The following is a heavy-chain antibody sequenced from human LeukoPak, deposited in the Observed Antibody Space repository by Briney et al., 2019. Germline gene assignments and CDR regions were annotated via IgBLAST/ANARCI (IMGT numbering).Heavy chain of an antibody. Sequence: GGSLRLSCAASGFTFDDYAMHWVRQAPGKGLEWVSLISGDGGSTYYADSVKGRVAISRDNSNNTVFLQMNIVRAEDTAVYYCARSYSNHLFGMDVWGQGTTVTVSS. CDR2: ISGDGGST. J-gene: IGHJ6*02. CDR3: ARSYSNHLFGMDV. CDR1: GFTFDDYA. D-gene: IGHD4-11*01. V-gene: IGHV3-43*02.